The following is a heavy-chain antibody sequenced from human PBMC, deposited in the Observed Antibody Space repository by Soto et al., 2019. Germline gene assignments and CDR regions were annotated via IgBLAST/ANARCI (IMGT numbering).Heavy chain of an antibody. D-gene: IGHD6-6*01. CDR3: ARGAGQKLGRLVRGLSYWFDP. CDR1: GGSISSSSYY. V-gene: IGHV4-39*07. Sequence: SETLSLTCSVSGGSISSSSYYWGWIRQPPGKGLEWIGSIYFRGNTYYNPSLKSRITISVDTSKNQFSLKLSSVIAADTAVYYCARGAGQKLGRLVRGLSYWFDPWGQGTLVTVSS. J-gene: IGHJ5*02. CDR2: IYFRGNT.